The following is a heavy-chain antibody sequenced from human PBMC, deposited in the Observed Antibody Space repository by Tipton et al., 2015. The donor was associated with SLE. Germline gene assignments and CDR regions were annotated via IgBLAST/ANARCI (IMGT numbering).Heavy chain of an antibody. CDR1: GVSFSGYY. V-gene: IGHV4-34*11. D-gene: IGHD6-13*01. CDR3: ASGVAAAGTLS. J-gene: IGHJ5*02. CDR2: IYFGGRT. Sequence: TLSLTCAVYGVSFSGYYWTWIRQPPGKGLEWIGYIYFGGRTNYNASLKSRVTISLDTSKNQFSLKLSSVTAADTAVYFCASGVAAAGTLSWGQGTLVTVSS.